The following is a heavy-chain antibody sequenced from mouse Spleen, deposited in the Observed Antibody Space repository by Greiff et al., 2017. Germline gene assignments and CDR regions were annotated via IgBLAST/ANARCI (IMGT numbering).Heavy chain of an antibody. Sequence: VKLMESGPELVRPGESVKISCKGSGYTFTDYAMHWVKQSHAKSLEWIGVISIYYDNTNYNQKFKGKATMTVDKSSSTAYMELARLTSEDSAIYYCARRGYDDAMDYWGQGTSVTVSS. CDR3: ARRGYDDAMDY. D-gene: IGHD2-2*01. CDR2: ISIYYDNT. CDR1: GYTFTDYA. V-gene: IGHV1-67*01. J-gene: IGHJ4*01.